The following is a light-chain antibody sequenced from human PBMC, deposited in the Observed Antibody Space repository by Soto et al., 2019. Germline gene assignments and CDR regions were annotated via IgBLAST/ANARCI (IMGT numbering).Light chain of an antibody. CDR2: EVR. V-gene: IGLV2-14*01. Sequence: QSVLTQPASVSGSPGQSITISCTGTSSDVGYYNYVSWYQQHPGKAHKVLIYEVRNRPSGASSRFSGSKSGNTAFLTISGLQPEDEADYYCSSYTRSSSVLFGGGTKLTVL. CDR1: SSDVGYYNY. J-gene: IGLJ2*01. CDR3: SSYTRSSSVL.